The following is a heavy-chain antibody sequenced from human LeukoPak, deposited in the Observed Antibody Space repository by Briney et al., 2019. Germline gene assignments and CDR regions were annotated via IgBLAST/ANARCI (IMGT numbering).Heavy chain of an antibody. J-gene: IGHJ6*02. Sequence: GGSLRLSCVVSGFTFDDYAMHWVRQAPGKGLEWVSGISWNSGSIGYADSVKGRFTISRDNAKNTLYLQMNTLRVEDTAVYYCTRDLMDYDVSTGLHHYYMDVWGQGTTVTVSS. V-gene: IGHV3-9*01. CDR1: GFTFDDYA. D-gene: IGHD3-9*01. CDR3: TRDLMDYDVSTGLHHYYMDV. CDR2: ISWNSGSI.